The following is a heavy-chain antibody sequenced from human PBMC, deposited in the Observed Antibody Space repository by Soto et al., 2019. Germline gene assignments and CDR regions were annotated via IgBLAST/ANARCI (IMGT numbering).Heavy chain of an antibody. CDR1: GGTFSSYA. CDR3: ARDLKYYDSSGYYHNWFDP. CDR2: IIPIFGTA. J-gene: IGHJ5*02. D-gene: IGHD3-22*01. Sequence: ASVKVSCNASGGTFSSYAISWVRQAPGQGLEWMGGIIPIFGTANYAQKFQGRVTITADESTSTAYMELSSLRSEDTAVYYCARDLKYYDSSGYYHNWFDPWGQGTLVTVSS. V-gene: IGHV1-69*13.